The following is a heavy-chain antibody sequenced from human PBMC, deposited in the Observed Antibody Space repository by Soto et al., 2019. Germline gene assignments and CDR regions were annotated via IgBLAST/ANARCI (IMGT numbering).Heavy chain of an antibody. J-gene: IGHJ4*02. Sequence: EVQLSESGGGLVQPGGSLRLSCAASRFTFSSYAMNWVRQAPGKGLEWVSGISGSGGNTYYADSAKGRFTISRDNSKNTLFLQMNSLRAEDTAVYYCAKEGGSYSVYFDHWGQGTLVTVSS. CDR1: RFTFSSYA. D-gene: IGHD1-26*01. CDR3: AKEGGSYSVYFDH. V-gene: IGHV3-23*01. CDR2: ISGSGGNT.